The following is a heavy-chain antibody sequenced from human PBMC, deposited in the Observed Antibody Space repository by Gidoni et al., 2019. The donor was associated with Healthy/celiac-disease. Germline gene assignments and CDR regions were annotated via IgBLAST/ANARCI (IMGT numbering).Heavy chain of an antibody. J-gene: IGHJ2*01. D-gene: IGHD2-15*01. CDR2: INHSGST. CDR1: GGSFSGYY. Sequence: QVQLQQWGAGRLKPSETLSLTCAVDGGSFSGYYWSWIRQPPGKGLEWIGEINHSGSTNYNPSLKSRVTISVDTSKNQFSLKLSSVTAADTAVYYCARGRYCSGGSCYRLRFWYFDLWGRGTLVTVSS. V-gene: IGHV4-34*01. CDR3: ARGRYCSGGSCYRLRFWYFDL.